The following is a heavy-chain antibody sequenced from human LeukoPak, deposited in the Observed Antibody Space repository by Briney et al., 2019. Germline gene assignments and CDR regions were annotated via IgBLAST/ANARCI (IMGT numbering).Heavy chain of an antibody. CDR2: IYYSGRT. J-gene: IGHJ1*01. V-gene: IGHV4-38-2*02. CDR1: NYSISSGYY. D-gene: IGHD3-22*01. CDR3: ARDLRRDYYDSSGYYPRYFQH. Sequence: PSETLSLTCTVSNYSISSGYYWGWVRQSPGKGLEWIGYIYYSGRTNYNPSLKTRVTISVDASKNQFSLKLSSVTAADTAVYYCARDLRRDYYDSSGYYPRYFQHWGQGTLVTVSS.